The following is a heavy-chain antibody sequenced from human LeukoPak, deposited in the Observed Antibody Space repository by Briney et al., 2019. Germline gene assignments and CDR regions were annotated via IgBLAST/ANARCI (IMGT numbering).Heavy chain of an antibody. V-gene: IGHV3-33*01. CDR3: ARVAGTTSVHL. CDR1: GFTFSSYG. CDR2: IWYDGSNK. J-gene: IGHJ2*01. D-gene: IGHD1-7*01. Sequence: GRSLRLSCAASGFTFSSYGMHWVRQAPGKGLEWVAVIWYDGSNKYYADSVKGRFTISRDNSKNTLYLQMNSLRAEDTAVYYCARVAGTTSVHLWGRGTLVTVSS.